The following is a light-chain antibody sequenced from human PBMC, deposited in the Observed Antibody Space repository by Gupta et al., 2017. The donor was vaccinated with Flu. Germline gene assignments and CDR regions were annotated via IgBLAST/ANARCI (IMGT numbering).Light chain of an antibody. V-gene: IGKV4-1*01. CDR3: QQHYSSPT. CDR2: WAS. CDR1: QSVLYSSHDKNY. Sequence: DIVMTQSPDSLVVSLGERATINCKSSQSVLYSSHDKNYLAWYQQKPGQPPKLLIYWASTRESGVPDRFSGSGSATDFTLTISSLQAEDVAVYYCQQHYSSPTFGQGTRLEI. J-gene: IGKJ5*01.